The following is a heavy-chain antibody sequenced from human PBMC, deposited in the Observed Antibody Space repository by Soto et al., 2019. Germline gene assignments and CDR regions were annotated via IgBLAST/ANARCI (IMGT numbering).Heavy chain of an antibody. Sequence: PSETLSLTCTVSGGPISSSGYYWSWIRQHPGKGLEWIGHIYYSGSTYYNPSLKSRVTISVDTSKNQFSLKLSSVTAADTAVYYCVRLRYCSSTSCHRFDPWGQGTLVTVSS. D-gene: IGHD2-2*02. J-gene: IGHJ5*02. CDR3: VRLRYCSSTSCHRFDP. CDR2: IYYSGST. CDR1: GGPISSSGYY. V-gene: IGHV4-31*03.